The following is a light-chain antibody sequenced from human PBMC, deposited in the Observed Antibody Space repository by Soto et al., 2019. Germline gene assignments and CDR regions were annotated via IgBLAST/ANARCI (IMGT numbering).Light chain of an antibody. Sequence: EIVLTQSPGTLSLSPGERATLSCRTSQSISSTYLAWYQQKPGQAPRLLIYGTYSRATGIPDRFSGSGSGRDFTLTIGRLEPEDFALYYCQQYGTSPPVYTFGQGTELEIK. J-gene: IGKJ2*01. V-gene: IGKV3-20*01. CDR1: QSISSTY. CDR2: GTY. CDR3: QQYGTSPPVYT.